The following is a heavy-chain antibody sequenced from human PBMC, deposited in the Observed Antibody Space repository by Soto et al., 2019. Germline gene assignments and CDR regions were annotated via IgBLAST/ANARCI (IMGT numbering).Heavy chain of an antibody. D-gene: IGHD3-3*01. J-gene: IGHJ5*02. CDR1: GGSFSGYY. V-gene: IGHV4-34*01. Sequence: PSETLSLTCAVYGGSFSGYYWTWIRQPPGKGLEWIGEIYHSGSTNYNPSLKSRVTISVDTSKNQFSLKLSSVTAADMAVYYCARDAFGVDNWFDPWGQGTLVTVSS. CDR2: IYHSGST. CDR3: ARDAFGVDNWFDP.